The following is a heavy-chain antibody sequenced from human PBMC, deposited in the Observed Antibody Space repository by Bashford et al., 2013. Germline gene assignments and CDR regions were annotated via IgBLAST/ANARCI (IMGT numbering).Heavy chain of an antibody. D-gene: IGHD3-10*01. V-gene: IGHV1-69*10. CDR2: IIPILGIA. Sequence: WVRQAPGQGLEWMGGIIPILGIANYAQKFQGRVTITADKSTSTAYMELSSLRSEDTAVYYCARGARSGLFDYVGPGNPGHRLL. J-gene: IGHJ4*02. CDR3: ARGARSGLFDY.